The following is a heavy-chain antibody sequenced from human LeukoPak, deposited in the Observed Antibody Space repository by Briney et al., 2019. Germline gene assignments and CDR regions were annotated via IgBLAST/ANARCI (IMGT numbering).Heavy chain of an antibody. V-gene: IGHV1-2*02. Sequence: ASVKVSCKTSGFSFTDYYMHWVRQAPGQGLEWVGWINLYNGGIKSAQKFQGKFVMTRDTSITTVYMEVPRLTSDDTAIYYCARAARLHGGPYLIGPWGQGTLVTVSS. CDR1: GFSFTDYY. J-gene: IGHJ5*02. D-gene: IGHD6-6*01. CDR3: ARAARLHGGPYLIGP. CDR2: INLYNGGI.